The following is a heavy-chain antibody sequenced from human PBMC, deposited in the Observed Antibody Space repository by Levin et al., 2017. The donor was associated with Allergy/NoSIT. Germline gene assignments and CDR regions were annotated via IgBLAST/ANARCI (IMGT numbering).Heavy chain of an antibody. Sequence: GGSLRLSCAASGFTFSSYAMSWVRQAPGKGLEWVSAISGSGGSTYYADSVKGRFTISRDNSKNTLYLQMNSLRAEDTAVYYCAKVSSGWIQQAYFDYWGQGTLVTVSS. CDR3: AKVSSGWIQQAYFDY. D-gene: IGHD6-19*01. J-gene: IGHJ4*02. CDR1: GFTFSSYA. V-gene: IGHV3-23*01. CDR2: ISGSGGST.